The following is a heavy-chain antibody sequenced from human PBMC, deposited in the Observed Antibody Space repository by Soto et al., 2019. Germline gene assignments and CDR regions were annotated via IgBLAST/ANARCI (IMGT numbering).Heavy chain of an antibody. D-gene: IGHD3-3*01. CDR2: FFHTGST. V-gene: IGHV4-59*01. CDR1: GGSMSPYY. Sequence: QVQLQESGPGLLKPSETLTLTCSVSGGSMSPYYWTWIRQSPDGTLEWIGYFFHTGSTNYNPSLNSRATISADPSKNHMSLKLTSGTAADTALYYCARGPPITRSRFFEWLAHFDLWGRGTLVVVSS. J-gene: IGHJ2*01. CDR3: ARGPPITRSRFFEWLAHFDL.